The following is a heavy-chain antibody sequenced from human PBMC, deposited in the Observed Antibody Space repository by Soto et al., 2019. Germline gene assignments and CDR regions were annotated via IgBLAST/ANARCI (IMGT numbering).Heavy chain of an antibody. CDR1: GGTFSSYA. V-gene: IGHV1-69*13. Sequence: GASVKVSCKASGGTFSSYAISWVRQAPGQGLEWMGGIIPIFGTANYAQKFQGRVTITADESASTAYMELSSLRSEDTAVYYCARGPYYDSSGYSYNWFDPWGQGTLVTVSS. J-gene: IGHJ5*02. D-gene: IGHD3-22*01. CDR3: ARGPYYDSSGYSYNWFDP. CDR2: IIPIFGTA.